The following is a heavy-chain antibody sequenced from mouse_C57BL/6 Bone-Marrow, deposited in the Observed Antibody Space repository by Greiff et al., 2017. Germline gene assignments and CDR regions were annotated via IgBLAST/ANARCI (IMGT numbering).Heavy chain of an antibody. CDR1: GFNIKDYY. CDR3: ATPFTTVVASYAMDY. CDR2: IDPENGDT. Sequence: EVMLVESGAELVRPGASVKLSCTASGFNIKDYYMHWVKQRPEQGLEWIGWIDPENGDTEYASKFQGKATITADTSSNTAYLQLSSLTSEDTAVDYCATPFTTVVASYAMDYWGQGTSVTVSS. V-gene: IGHV14-4*01. J-gene: IGHJ4*01. D-gene: IGHD1-1*01.